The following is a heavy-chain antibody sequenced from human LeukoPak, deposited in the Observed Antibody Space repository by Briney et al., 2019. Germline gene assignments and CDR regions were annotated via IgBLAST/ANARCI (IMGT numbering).Heavy chain of an antibody. J-gene: IGHJ5*02. CDR1: GGSISSGGYS. CDR2: IYHSGST. CDR3: ARVGDFWSGYSFVKFDP. V-gene: IGHV4-30-2*01. D-gene: IGHD3-3*01. Sequence: SETLSLTCAVSGGSISSGGYSWSWIRQPPGKGLEWIVYIYHSGSTYYNPSLKSRVTISVDRSKNQFSLKLSSVTAADTAVYYCARVGDFWSGYSFVKFDPWGQGTLVTVSS.